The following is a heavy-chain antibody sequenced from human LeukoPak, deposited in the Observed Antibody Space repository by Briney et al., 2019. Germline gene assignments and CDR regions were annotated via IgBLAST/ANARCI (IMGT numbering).Heavy chain of an antibody. V-gene: IGHV3-30-3*01. Sequence: GGSLRLSCAASGFTFSSYAMHWVRQAPVKGLEWVAVISYDGSNKYYADSVKGRFTISRDNSKNTLYLQMNSLRAEDTAVYYCARDSVAAGRVEDYYGMDVWGQGTTVTVSS. CDR2: ISYDGSNK. J-gene: IGHJ6*02. CDR1: GFTFSSYA. CDR3: ARDSVAAGRVEDYYGMDV. D-gene: IGHD6-13*01.